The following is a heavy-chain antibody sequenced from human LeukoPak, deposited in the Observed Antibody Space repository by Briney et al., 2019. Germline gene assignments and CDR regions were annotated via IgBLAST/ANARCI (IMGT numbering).Heavy chain of an antibody. Sequence: PGGSLRLSCAASGFTFSSYSMNWVRQAPGKGLEWVSYISSSSSTIYYADSVKGRFTISRDNAKNSLYLQINSLRAEDTAVYYCASWELDYYFDYWGQGTLVTVSS. CDR1: GFTFSSYS. J-gene: IGHJ4*02. V-gene: IGHV3-48*01. D-gene: IGHD1-26*01. CDR2: ISSSSSTI. CDR3: ASWELDYYFDY.